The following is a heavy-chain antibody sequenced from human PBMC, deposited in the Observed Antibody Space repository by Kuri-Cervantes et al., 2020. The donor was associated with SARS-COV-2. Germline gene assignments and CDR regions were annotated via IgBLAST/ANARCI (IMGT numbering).Heavy chain of an antibody. Sequence: SETLSLTCAVYGGSFSGYYWGWIRQPPGKGLEWIGEINHSGSTNYNPSLKSRVTISVDTSKNQFSLKLSSVTATDTAVYYCAGELYKTGRIDYWGQGTLVTVSS. CDR3: AGELYKTGRIDY. D-gene: IGHD7-27*01. CDR2: INHSGST. CDR1: GGSFSGYY. J-gene: IGHJ4*02. V-gene: IGHV4-34*01.